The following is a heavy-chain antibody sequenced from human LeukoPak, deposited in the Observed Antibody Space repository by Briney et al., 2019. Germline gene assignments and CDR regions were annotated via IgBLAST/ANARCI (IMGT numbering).Heavy chain of an antibody. CDR3: AKDKVTTRGDYYYYYMDV. V-gene: IGHV3-9*01. D-gene: IGHD3-22*01. Sequence: PGRSLRLSCAASGFTFSSYGMHWVRQAPGKGLEWVAGISWNSGSIGYADSVKGRFTISRDNAKNSLYLQMNSLRAEDTALYYCAKDKVTTRGDYYYYYMDVWGKGTTVTVSS. J-gene: IGHJ6*03. CDR2: ISWNSGSI. CDR1: GFTFSSYG.